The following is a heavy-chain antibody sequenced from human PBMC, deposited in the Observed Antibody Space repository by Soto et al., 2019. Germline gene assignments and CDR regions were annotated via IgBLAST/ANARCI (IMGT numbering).Heavy chain of an antibody. D-gene: IGHD2-2*01. Sequence: ASVKVSCKPSGGTFTNYAFSWVRQAPGQGLEWMGGIIPIFGTPDYAQNFQGRVTITADESTRTASMELSSLRSDDSAVYYCARERSVGYCITTTCPKPFYYYAMDVWGQGTTVTVSS. CDR1: GGTFTNYA. CDR2: IIPIFGTP. CDR3: ARERSVGYCITTTCPKPFYYYAMDV. V-gene: IGHV1-69*13. J-gene: IGHJ6*02.